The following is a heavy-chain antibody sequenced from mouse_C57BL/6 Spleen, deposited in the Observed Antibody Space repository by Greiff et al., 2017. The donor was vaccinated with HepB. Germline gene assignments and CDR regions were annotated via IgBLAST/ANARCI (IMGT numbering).Heavy chain of an antibody. Sequence: EVMLVESGGGLVKPGGSLKLSCAASGFTFSSYAMSWVRQTPEKRLAWVATISDGGSYTYYPDNVQGRFTISRDNAKNNLYLQMSHLKSEDTAMYYCARDRRVSYYYGSSLAYWGQGTLVTVSA. V-gene: IGHV5-4*01. CDR1: GFTFSSYA. CDR3: ARDRRVSYYYGSSLAY. J-gene: IGHJ3*01. CDR2: ISDGGSYT. D-gene: IGHD1-1*01.